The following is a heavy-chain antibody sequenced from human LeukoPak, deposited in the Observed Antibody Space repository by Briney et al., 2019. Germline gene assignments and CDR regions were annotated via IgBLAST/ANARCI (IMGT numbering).Heavy chain of an antibody. Sequence: GGSLRLSCAASGFTFSSYAMSWVRQAPGKGLEWVSAISGSGGSTYYADSVKGRFTISRDNSKNTLYLQMNSLRAEDTAVYYCAKMEYYDISTGYPAIDYWGQGTLVTVSS. CDR1: GFTFSSYA. CDR3: AKMEYYDISTGYPAIDY. D-gene: IGHD3-9*01. V-gene: IGHV3-23*01. J-gene: IGHJ4*02. CDR2: ISGSGGST.